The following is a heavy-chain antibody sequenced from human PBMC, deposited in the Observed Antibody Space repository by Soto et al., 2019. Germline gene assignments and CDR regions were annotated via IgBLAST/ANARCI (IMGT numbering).Heavy chain of an antibody. D-gene: IGHD6-13*01. Sequence: QVQLVQSGAEVKKPGASVKLSCKASGYTFINYYIHWVRQAPGQGLVWMGIFNPTSGSTNYAQKFQGRVTLTMDTSTRTVSMELSSLRFDDTAVYYCARDLAAGDYWGQGTLVTVSS. J-gene: IGHJ4*02. CDR1: GYTFINYY. CDR2: FNPTSGST. V-gene: IGHV1-46*01. CDR3: ARDLAAGDY.